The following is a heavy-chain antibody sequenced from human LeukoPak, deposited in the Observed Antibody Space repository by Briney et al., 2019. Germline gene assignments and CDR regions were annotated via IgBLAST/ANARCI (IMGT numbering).Heavy chain of an antibody. CDR2: INWSSGNI. CDR3: AKGIAAAGTYYYYGMDV. D-gene: IGHD6-13*01. Sequence: GGSLRLSCAASGFTFDDYAMHWVRHAPGKGLEWLSGINWSSGNIVYADSVRGRFTISRDNAKNSLYLQMNSLRPEDTALYYCAKGIAAAGTYYYYGMDVWGQGTTVTVSS. J-gene: IGHJ6*02. V-gene: IGHV3-9*01. CDR1: GFTFDDYA.